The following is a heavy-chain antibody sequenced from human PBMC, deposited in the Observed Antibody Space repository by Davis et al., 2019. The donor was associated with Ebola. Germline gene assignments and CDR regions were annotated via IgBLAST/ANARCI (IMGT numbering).Heavy chain of an antibody. CDR3: TRVSRWLQHFDY. J-gene: IGHJ4*02. CDR2: ISGSGGST. Sequence: GGSLRLSCAASGFTFSSYAMSWVRQAPGKGLEWVSAISGSGGSTYYADSVKGRFTISRDNSKNTLYLQMNSLKTEDTAVYYCTRVSRWLQHFDYWGQGTLVTVSS. D-gene: IGHD5-24*01. CDR1: GFTFSSYA. V-gene: IGHV3-23*01.